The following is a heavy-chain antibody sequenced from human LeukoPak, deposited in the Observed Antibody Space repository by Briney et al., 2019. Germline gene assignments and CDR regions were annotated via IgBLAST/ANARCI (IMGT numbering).Heavy chain of an antibody. CDR3: ARVSSGSGTN. CDR1: GGSISSGGNY. D-gene: IGHD3-10*01. J-gene: IGHJ4*02. CDR2: IYYSGSP. V-gene: IGHV4-30-4*01. Sequence: SETLSLTCTVSGGSISSGGNYWSWIRQPPGKGLEWIGSIYYSGSPYYNPSLKSRGTISVDTSKNQFSLKLSSVTAADTAIYYCARVSSGSGTNWGQGTLVTVSS.